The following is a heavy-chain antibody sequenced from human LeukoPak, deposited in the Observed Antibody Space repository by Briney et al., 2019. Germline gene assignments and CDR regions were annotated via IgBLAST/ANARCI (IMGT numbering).Heavy chain of an antibody. V-gene: IGHV1-18*01. CDR1: GYTFSSFG. J-gene: IGHJ4*02. D-gene: IGHD3-10*01. CDR3: VRGSGNFQAVPFDH. CDR2: IDTDNGNT. Sequence: ASVKVSCKTSGYTFSSFGINRVRQAPGQGLEWMGWIDTDNGNTNYAQKFQSRLSMTTETSTSTAYLEVRSLRSDDTALYYCVRGSGNFQAVPFDHWGQGTLVTVSS.